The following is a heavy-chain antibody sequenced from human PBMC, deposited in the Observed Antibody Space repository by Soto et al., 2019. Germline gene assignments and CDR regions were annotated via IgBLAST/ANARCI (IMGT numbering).Heavy chain of an antibody. D-gene: IGHD2-15*01. CDR3: ARGPVEMQNCSGGSCYSGGAFDI. CDR1: GGTFSSYT. V-gene: IGHV1-69*02. Sequence: QVQLVQSGAEVKKPGSSVKVSCKASGGTFSSYTISWVRQAPGQVLEWMGRIIPILGIANYAQKFQGRVTITADKSTSTAYMELSSLRSEDTAVYYCARGPVEMQNCSGGSCYSGGAFDIWGQGTMVTVSS. J-gene: IGHJ3*02. CDR2: IIPILGIA.